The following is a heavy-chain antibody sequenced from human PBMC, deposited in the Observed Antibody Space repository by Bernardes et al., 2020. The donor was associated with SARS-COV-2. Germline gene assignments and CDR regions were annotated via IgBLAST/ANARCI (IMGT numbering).Heavy chain of an antibody. Sequence: SESLSLTCTVSGGFISTIAYYWGWLLQPPGKGLEWIGNIYYSGTTYYKPSLKSRLTMSLDTSTNQFSLQMTSVTAADTAVYYCARALMLSGQEFDYWGQGTLVTVSS. D-gene: IGHD3-10*02. J-gene: IGHJ4*02. CDR3: ARALMLSGQEFDY. CDR1: GGFISTIAYY. CDR2: IYYSGTT. V-gene: IGHV4-39*02.